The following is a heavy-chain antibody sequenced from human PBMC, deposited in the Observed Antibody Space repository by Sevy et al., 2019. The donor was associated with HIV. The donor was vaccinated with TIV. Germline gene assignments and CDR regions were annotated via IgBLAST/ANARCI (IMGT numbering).Heavy chain of an antibody. V-gene: IGHV3-21*01. CDR2: ISSSSSYI. D-gene: IGHD3-22*01. CDR3: AREKGNYYDNDGMDV. J-gene: IGHJ6*02. CDR1: GFTFSSYS. Sequence: GGSLRLSCAASGFTFSSYSMNWVRQAPGKGLEWVSSISSSSSYIYYADSVKGRFTISRDNAKNSLYLQMNSLRAEDTAVYYCAREKGNYYDNDGMDVWGQGTTVTVSS.